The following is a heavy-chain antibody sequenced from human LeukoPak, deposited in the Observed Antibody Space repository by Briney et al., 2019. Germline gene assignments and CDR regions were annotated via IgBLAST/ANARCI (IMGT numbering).Heavy chain of an antibody. CDR1: GYTFTSYA. CDR3: ARDRRGYYYYYGMDV. CDR2: INAGNGNT. V-gene: IGHV1-3*01. J-gene: IGHJ6*02. Sequence: ASVKVSCKASGYTFTSYAVHWVRQAPGQRLEWMGWINAGNGNTKCSQKFQGRVTITRDTSASTAYLELSSLTSEDTAVYYCARDRRGYYYYYGMDVWGQGTTVTVSS. D-gene: IGHD2/OR15-2a*01.